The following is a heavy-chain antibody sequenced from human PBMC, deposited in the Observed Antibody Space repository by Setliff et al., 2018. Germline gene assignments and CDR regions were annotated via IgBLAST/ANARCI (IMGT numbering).Heavy chain of an antibody. CDR2: IYSSGST. CDR3: ARAEYYYGSGSFHPYYMDV. J-gene: IGHJ6*03. Sequence: SETLSLTCTVSGGSISSSSYYWGWLRQPPGKGLEWIGSIYSSGSTYYNPSLKSRVTISVDTSKNQFSLKLSSVTAADTAVYYCARAEYYYGSGSFHPYYMDVWGQGTTVTVSS. D-gene: IGHD3-10*01. V-gene: IGHV4-39*07. CDR1: GGSISSSSYY.